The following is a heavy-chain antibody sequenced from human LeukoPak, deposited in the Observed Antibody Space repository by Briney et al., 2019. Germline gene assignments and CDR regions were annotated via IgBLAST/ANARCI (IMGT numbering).Heavy chain of an antibody. CDR2: ISAYNGNT. V-gene: IGHV1-18*01. D-gene: IGHD4-17*01. CDR1: GYTFTSYG. Sequence: ASVKVSCKASGYTFTSYGISWVRQAPGQGLEWMGWISAYNGNTNYAQKLQGRVTMTTDTSTSTAYMELRSLRSDDTAVYYCARDAYVRDGYGDHLRDLVDVWGQGTTVTVSS. J-gene: IGHJ6*02. CDR3: ARDAYVRDGYGDHLRDLVDV.